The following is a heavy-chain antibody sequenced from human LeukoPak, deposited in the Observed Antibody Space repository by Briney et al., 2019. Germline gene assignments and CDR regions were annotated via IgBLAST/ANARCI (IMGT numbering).Heavy chain of an antibody. CDR1: GYTFTGYY. D-gene: IGHD3-10*01. V-gene: IGHV1-46*01. Sequence: GASVKVSCKASGYTFTGYYMHWVRQAPGQGLEWVGVINPTGTSTLYAQNFQGRVTLTRDMSTTTDYMELRSLTSEDTAVYYCARDHSVGDIASWFDPWGQGTLVSVSS. CDR2: INPTGTST. CDR3: ARDHSVGDIASWFDP. J-gene: IGHJ5*02.